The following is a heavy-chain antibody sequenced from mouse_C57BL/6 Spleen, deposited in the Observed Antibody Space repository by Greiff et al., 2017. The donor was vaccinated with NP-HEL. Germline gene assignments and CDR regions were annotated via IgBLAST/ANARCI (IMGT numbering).Heavy chain of an antibody. V-gene: IGHV2-5*01. Sequence: QVQLQQSGPGLVQPSQSLSITCTVSGFSLTSYGVHWVRQSPGKGLEWLGVIWRGGSTDYNAAFMSRLSITKDNSKSQVFFKMNSLQADDTAIYYCAKTPDYYGSSYRYFDVWGTGTTVTVSS. D-gene: IGHD1-1*01. CDR1: GFSLTSYG. CDR3: AKTPDYYGSSYRYFDV. CDR2: IWRGGST. J-gene: IGHJ1*03.